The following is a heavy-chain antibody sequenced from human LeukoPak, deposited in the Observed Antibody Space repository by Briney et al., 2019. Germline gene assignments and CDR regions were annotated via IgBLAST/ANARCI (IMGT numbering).Heavy chain of an antibody. CDR1: GYTFTSYG. J-gene: IGHJ3*02. V-gene: IGHV1-18*01. D-gene: IGHD1-26*01. Sequence: ASVKVSCKASGYTFTSYGISWVRQAPGEGLECMGWISAYNGNTNYAQKLQGRVTMTTDTSTSTAYKELRSLRSDDTAVYYCASLVGATPHDAFDIWGQGTMVTVSS. CDR3: ASLVGATPHDAFDI. CDR2: ISAYNGNT.